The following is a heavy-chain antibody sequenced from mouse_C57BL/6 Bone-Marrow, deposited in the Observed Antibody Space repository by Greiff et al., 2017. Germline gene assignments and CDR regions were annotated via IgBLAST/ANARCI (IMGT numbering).Heavy chain of an antibody. CDR2: ISYDGSN. CDR1: GYSITSGYY. J-gene: IGHJ3*01. CDR3: ASPGSRAY. V-gene: IGHV3-6*01. D-gene: IGHD1-1*01. Sequence: EVQLQQSGPGLVKPSQSLSLTCSVTGYSITSGYYWNWIRQFPGNKLEWMGYISYDGSNNYNPSLKNRISITRDTSKNQFFLKLNSVTTEDTATYYCASPGSRAYWGQGTLVTVSA.